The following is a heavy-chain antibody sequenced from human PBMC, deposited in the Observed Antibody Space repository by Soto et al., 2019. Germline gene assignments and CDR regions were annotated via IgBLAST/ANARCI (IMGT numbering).Heavy chain of an antibody. CDR3: ARGAGQIFGVVMYNWFDP. D-gene: IGHD3-3*01. CDR1: GGSFSGYY. V-gene: IGHV4-34*01. J-gene: IGHJ5*02. Sequence: QVQLQQWGAGLLKPSETLSLTCAVYGGSFSGYYWSWIRQPPGKGLEWIGEINHSGSTNYNPSLKRRVNISVDTSKNQFSLKLSSVTAADTAVYYCARGAGQIFGVVMYNWFDPWGQGTLVTVSS. CDR2: INHSGST.